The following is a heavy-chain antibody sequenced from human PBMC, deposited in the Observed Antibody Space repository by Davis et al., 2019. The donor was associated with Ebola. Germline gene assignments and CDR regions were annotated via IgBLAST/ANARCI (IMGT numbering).Heavy chain of an antibody. J-gene: IGHJ6*02. CDR2: ISSSSSTI. CDR3: ARLAIAARLYYYYYYGMDV. Sequence: GESLKISCAASGFTFSSYSMNWVRQAPGKGLEWVSYISSSSSTIYYADSVKGRFTISRDNAKNSLYLQMNSLRAEDTAVYYCARLAIAARLYYYYYYGMDVWGQGTTVTVSS. V-gene: IGHV3-48*01. D-gene: IGHD6-6*01. CDR1: GFTFSSYS.